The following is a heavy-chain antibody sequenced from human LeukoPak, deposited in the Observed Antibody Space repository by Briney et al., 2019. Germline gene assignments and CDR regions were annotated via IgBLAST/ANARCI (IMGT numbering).Heavy chain of an antibody. CDR3: ARGADGVSSNSRGWFDP. J-gene: IGHJ5*02. CDR2: ISTSSSYI. Sequence: GGSLRLSCAASGFSFSSYSMSWVRQAPGKGLECVSSISTSSSYIYYADSVRGRFTISRDNAKNSLYLQMNSLRAEDTAVYSCARGADGVSSNSRGWFDPWGQGTLVTVSS. D-gene: IGHD2-15*01. CDR1: GFSFSSYS. V-gene: IGHV3-21*01.